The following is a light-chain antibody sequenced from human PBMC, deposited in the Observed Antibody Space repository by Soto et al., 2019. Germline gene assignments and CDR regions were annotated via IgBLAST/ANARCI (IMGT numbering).Light chain of an antibody. V-gene: IGKV1-39*01. CDR2: AAS. Sequence: DIQMTQSPSSLSASVGDRVTITCRASQSIRSYLNWYQQKPGKAPKLLIYAASSFQRGVPSRFSGSGSGTDFTLTISSLQPEDFATYYCQQSYSTPITFGQGTRLEF. CDR3: QQSYSTPIT. CDR1: QSIRSY. J-gene: IGKJ5*01.